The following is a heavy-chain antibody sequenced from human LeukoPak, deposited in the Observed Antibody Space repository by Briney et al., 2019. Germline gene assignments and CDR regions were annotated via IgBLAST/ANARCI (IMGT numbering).Heavy chain of an antibody. CDR1: GGSISSSC. J-gene: IGHJ4*02. CDR2: IYYSGST. D-gene: IGHD3-22*01. V-gene: IGHV4-59*01. Sequence: KPSETLSLTCTVSGGSISSSCWSWIRQPPGKGLEWIGYIYYSGSTNYNPSLRSRVTISVDTSKNQFSLKLSSVTAAETAVYYCARSYYNSRGYYPYYFDYWGQGTLVTVSS. CDR3: ARSYYNSRGYYPYYFDY.